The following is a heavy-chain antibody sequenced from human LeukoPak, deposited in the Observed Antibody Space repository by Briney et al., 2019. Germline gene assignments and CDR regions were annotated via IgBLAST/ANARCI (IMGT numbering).Heavy chain of an antibody. CDR3: ARDAGYCTGGSCWYFDH. D-gene: IGHD2-15*01. CDR1: GYTFTDHY. J-gene: IGHJ4*02. CDR2: INLNSGGT. Sequence: GASVKVSCKASGYTFTDHYMHWVRQAPGQGLEWMGWINLNSGGTNFAQRFQGRVTMTRDTSISTAYMDLSRLISDDTAVYYCARDAGYCTGGSCWYFDHWGQGTLVTVSS. V-gene: IGHV1-2*02.